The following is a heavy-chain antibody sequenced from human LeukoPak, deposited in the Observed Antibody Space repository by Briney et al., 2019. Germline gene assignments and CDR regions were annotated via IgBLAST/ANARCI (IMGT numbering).Heavy chain of an antibody. CDR2: INPNSGGT. D-gene: IGHD3-10*01. V-gene: IGHV1-2*02. CDR3: ARDPKKTYYYGSGSPTDAFDI. CDR1: GYTFTGYY. Sequence: ASVKVSCKASGYTFTGYYMHWVRQAPGQGLEWMGWINPNSGGTNYAQRFQGRVTMTRDMSTSTVYMELSSLRSEDTAVYYCARDPKKTYYYGSGSPTDAFDIWGQGTMVTVSS. J-gene: IGHJ3*02.